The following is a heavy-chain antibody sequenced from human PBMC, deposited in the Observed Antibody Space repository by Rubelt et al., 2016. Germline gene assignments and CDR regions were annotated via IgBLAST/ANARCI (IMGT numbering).Heavy chain of an antibody. CDR2: INPCGGST. J-gene: IGHJ4*02. V-gene: IGHV1-46*01. D-gene: IGHD5-24*01. CDR1: GYTFTSYY. CDR3: ARTKTVEMATIPLAY. Sequence: QVQLVQSGAEVKKPGASVKVSCKASGYTFTSYYMHWVRQSPGHGLEWMGIINPCGGSTSYAEKFQGRVTLTRETSPSTVCVELSSLRSEDTAVYYCARTKTVEMATIPLAYWGQGTLVTVSS.